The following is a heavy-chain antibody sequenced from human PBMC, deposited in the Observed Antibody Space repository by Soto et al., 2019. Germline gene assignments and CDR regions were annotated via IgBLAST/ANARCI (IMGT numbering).Heavy chain of an antibody. CDR2: INHSGST. D-gene: IGHD3-3*01. CDR3: ARGLFAITIFGAGWFDP. CDR1: CGSFSGYY. J-gene: IGHJ5*02. V-gene: IGHV4-34*01. Sequence: SETLSLTCAFYCGSFSGYYWSFIRHPPGRGLEWIGEINHSGSTNYNPSLKSRVTISVDTSKNQFSLKLSSVTAADTAVYYCARGLFAITIFGAGWFDPWGQGTLVTVSS.